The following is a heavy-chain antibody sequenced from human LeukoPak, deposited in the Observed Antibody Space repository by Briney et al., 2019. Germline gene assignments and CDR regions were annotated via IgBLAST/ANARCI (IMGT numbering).Heavy chain of an antibody. J-gene: IGHJ5*02. CDR2: IRSGSTYT. Sequence: GGSLRLSCAASGFPFSSSSMNWVRQTPGKSLEWVSLIRSGSTYTHYAASVKGRFTISRDNAKNSLFLQLNSLRAEDTAVYYCAKDLAVSSNAWGQGNLVTVSS. D-gene: IGHD6-19*01. CDR1: GFPFSSSS. V-gene: IGHV3-21*01. CDR3: AKDLAVSSNA.